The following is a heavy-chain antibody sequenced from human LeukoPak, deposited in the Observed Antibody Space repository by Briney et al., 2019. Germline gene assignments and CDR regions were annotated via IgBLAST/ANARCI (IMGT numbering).Heavy chain of an antibody. D-gene: IGHD2-2*02. Sequence: SVKVSCKASGGTFSSYAISWVRQAPGQGLEWMGGIIPIFGTANYAQKFQGRVTITADESTSTAYMELSSLRSEDTAVYYCARDVVPAAIRGNNWFGPWGQGTLVTVSS. CDR3: ARDVVPAAIRGNNWFGP. CDR2: IIPIFGTA. V-gene: IGHV1-69*01. J-gene: IGHJ5*02. CDR1: GGTFSSYA.